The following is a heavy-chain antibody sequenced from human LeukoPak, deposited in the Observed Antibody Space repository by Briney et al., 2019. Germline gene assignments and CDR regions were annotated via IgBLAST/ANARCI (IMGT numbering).Heavy chain of an antibody. Sequence: GGSLRLSCAASGFTFSSYAMHWVRQAPGKGLEWVAVISYDGSNKYYADSVKGRFTISRDNSKNTLYLQMNSLRAEDTAVYYCARSYGKDYWGQGTLVTVSS. D-gene: IGHD5-18*01. CDR3: ARSYGKDY. J-gene: IGHJ4*02. V-gene: IGHV3-30*04. CDR2: ISYDGSNK. CDR1: GFTFSSYA.